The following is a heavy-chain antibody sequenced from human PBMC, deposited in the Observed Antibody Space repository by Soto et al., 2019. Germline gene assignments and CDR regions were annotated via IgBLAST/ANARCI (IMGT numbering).Heavy chain of an antibody. CDR1: GLTVSGKKY. Sequence: DVQLVESGGGLIQPGESLRLSCVAFGLTVSGKKYVAWVRQAPGKGLEWISALYDVDGTYYADSVKGRFTTSSDSSKTTVYLQMNGLRPDDTAVYYCASWHEREHAYDVWGRGTTVTVSS. D-gene: IGHD1-1*01. CDR3: ASWHEREHAYDV. CDR2: LYDVDGT. J-gene: IGHJ3*01. V-gene: IGHV3-53*01.